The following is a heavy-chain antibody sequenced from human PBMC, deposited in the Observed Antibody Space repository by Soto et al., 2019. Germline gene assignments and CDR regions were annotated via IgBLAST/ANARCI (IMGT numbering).Heavy chain of an antibody. CDR1: GFTFSRYA. D-gene: IGHD5-18*01. J-gene: IGHJ6*02. CDR3: AKETGYSYGFQPNALDV. CDR2: ISSRGDRT. V-gene: IGHV3-23*01. Sequence: GGSLRLSCAGSGFTFSRYAMNWVCQAPGKGLEWVSIISSRGDRTSYAESVKGRFTISRDDSKNTLFLHMNSLGAEDTAVYYCAKETGYSYGFQPNALDVWGQGTTVTAP.